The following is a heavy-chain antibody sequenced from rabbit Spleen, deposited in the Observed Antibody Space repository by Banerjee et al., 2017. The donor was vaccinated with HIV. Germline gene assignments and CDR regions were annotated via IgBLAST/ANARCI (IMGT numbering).Heavy chain of an antibody. V-gene: IGHV1S45*01. D-gene: IGHD4-1*01. CDR1: GFSFSSNW. J-gene: IGHJ4*01. CDR3: AREGGIVVAGAFNL. CDR2: IDTSNGDT. Sequence: LEESGGGLVKPGGTLTLTCTVSGFSFSSNWICWVRQAPGKGLEWIACIDTSNGDTNYANWPKGRFTISKTSSTTVTLQMTSLTVADTATYFCAREGGIVVAGAFNLWGPGTLVTVS.